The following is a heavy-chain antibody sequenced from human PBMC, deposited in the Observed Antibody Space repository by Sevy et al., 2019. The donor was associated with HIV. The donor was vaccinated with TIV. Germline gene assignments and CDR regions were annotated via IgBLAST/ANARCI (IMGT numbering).Heavy chain of an antibody. CDR1: GYTFPGYY. Sequence: ASVKVSCKASGYTFPGYYMHWVRQAPGHGLEWMGWIIPDSGGTNYAQKFQGRVTMTRDTSISTAYMELSRLRSDDTAVYYCATLYTYYDFWSGSTLYGMDVWGQGTTVTVSS. D-gene: IGHD3-3*01. V-gene: IGHV1-2*02. CDR3: ATLYTYYDFWSGSTLYGMDV. CDR2: IIPDSGGT. J-gene: IGHJ6*02.